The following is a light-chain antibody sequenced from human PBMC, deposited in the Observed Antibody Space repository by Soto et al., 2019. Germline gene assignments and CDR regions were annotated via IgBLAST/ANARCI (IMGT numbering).Light chain of an antibody. CDR2: VAS. V-gene: IGKV1-39*01. J-gene: IGKJ1*01. CDR3: QQTYSDPPWT. CDR1: QDIRTS. Sequence: DMQITKSPSFLSASVGDRFTITCRASQDIRTSLRWYQQKPGKDPKFLIYVASSLQTGAPPRFSGSGSGTDFTLTISGLQAEDYTTYFCQQTYSDPPWTFGQGTKVDIK.